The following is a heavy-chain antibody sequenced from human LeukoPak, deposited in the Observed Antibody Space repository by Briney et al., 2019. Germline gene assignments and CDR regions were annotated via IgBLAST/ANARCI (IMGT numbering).Heavy chain of an antibody. Sequence: GGSLRLSCAASGFTFSSYAMSWFRQAPGKGLEWVSAISGSGGSTYYADSVKGRFTISRDNSKNTLYLQMNSLRAEDTAVYYCAKSGIVGATRGPYYFDYWGQGTLVTVSS. CDR2: ISGSGGST. CDR3: AKSGIVGATRGPYYFDY. J-gene: IGHJ4*02. D-gene: IGHD1-26*01. V-gene: IGHV3-23*01. CDR1: GFTFSSYA.